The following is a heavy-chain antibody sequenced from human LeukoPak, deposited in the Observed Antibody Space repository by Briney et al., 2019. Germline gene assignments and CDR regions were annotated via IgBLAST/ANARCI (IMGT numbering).Heavy chain of an antibody. J-gene: IGHJ3*02. V-gene: IGHV3-23*01. CDR2: ISGSGGST. CDR1: GFTFSSYA. Sequence: PGGSLRLSCAASGFTFSSYAMSWVRQAPGKGLEWVSAISGSGGSTYYADSVKGRFTISRDNSKNTLYLQMNSLRAEDTAVYYCAKSITMVRGAPDAFDIWGQGTMVTVSS. CDR3: AKSITMVRGAPDAFDI. D-gene: IGHD3-10*01.